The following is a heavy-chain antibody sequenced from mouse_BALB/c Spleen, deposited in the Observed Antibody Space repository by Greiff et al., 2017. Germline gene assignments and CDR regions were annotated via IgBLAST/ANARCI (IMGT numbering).Heavy chain of an antibody. Sequence: DVKLVESGPGLVKPSQSLSLTCSVTGYSITSGYYWNWIRQFPGNKLEWMGYISYDGSNNYNPSLKNRISITRDTSKNQFFLKLNSVTTEDTATYYCARGGNFYFDYWGQGTTLTVSS. CDR3: ARGGNFYFDY. V-gene: IGHV3-6*02. D-gene: IGHD2-1*01. J-gene: IGHJ2*01. CDR1: GYSITSGYY. CDR2: ISYDGSN.